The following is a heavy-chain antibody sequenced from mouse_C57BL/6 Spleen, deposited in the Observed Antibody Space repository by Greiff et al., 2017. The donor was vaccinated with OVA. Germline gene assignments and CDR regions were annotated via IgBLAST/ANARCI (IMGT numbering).Heavy chain of an antibody. D-gene: IGHD1-1*01. V-gene: IGHV1-58*01. J-gene: IGHJ3*01. CDR1: GYTFTSYG. CDR3: ARSHYDGSSDGTWFAY. Sequence: VQLKESGAELVRPGSSVKMSCKTSGYTFTSYGINWVKQRPGQGLEWIGYIYLGNGYTEYNEKFKGKATLTSDTSSSTTYMQLSSLTSEDSAIYFCARSHYDGSSDGTWFAYWGQGTLVTVSA. CDR2: IYLGNGYT.